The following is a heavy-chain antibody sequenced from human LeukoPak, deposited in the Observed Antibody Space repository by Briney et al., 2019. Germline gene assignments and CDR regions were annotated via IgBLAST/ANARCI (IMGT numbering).Heavy chain of an antibody. CDR1: GYTFTDYY. D-gene: IGHD6-19*01. CDR3: ARVAQQWPFDY. CDR2: INPSGGST. V-gene: IGHV1-46*01. J-gene: IGHJ4*02. Sequence: ASVKVSCKASGYTFTDYYMHWVRQAPGQGLEWMGIINPSGGSTSYAQKFQGRVTMTRDTSTSTVYMELSSLRSEDTAVYYCARVAQQWPFDYWGQGTLVTVSS.